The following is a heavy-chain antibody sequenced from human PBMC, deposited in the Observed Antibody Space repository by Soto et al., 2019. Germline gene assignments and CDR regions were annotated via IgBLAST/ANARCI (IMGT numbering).Heavy chain of an antibody. V-gene: IGHV3-23*01. CDR2: ISGSGGST. J-gene: IGHJ5*02. D-gene: IGHD2-15*01. CDR1: GFTFSSYA. Sequence: GSLRLSCAASGFTFSSYAMSWVRQAPGKGLEWVSAISGSGGSTYYADSVKGRFTISRDNSKNTLYLQMNSLRAEDTAVYYCAKGQTPHVVVVAAYFNPWGQGTLVTVS. CDR3: AKGQTPHVVVVAAYFNP.